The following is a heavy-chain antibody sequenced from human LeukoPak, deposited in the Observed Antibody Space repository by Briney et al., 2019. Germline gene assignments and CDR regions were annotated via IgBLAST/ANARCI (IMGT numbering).Heavy chain of an antibody. D-gene: IGHD4/OR15-4a*01. J-gene: IGHJ4*02. Sequence: GGSLRLSCAASGFTFSNAWMSWVRQAPGKGLVWVSRINSDGSGPTYADSVTGRFSISRDNAKNTLYLQMSSLRAEDTAVYYCARATMGVLLDYWGQGTPVTVSS. CDR3: ARATMGVLLDY. V-gene: IGHV3-74*01. CDR2: INSDGSGP. CDR1: GFTFSNAW.